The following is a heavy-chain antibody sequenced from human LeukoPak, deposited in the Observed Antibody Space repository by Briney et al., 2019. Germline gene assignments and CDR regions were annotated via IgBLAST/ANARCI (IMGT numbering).Heavy chain of an antibody. CDR3: ARSCSSTSCYSMVRGVIPFDYYGMDV. CDR1: GYTFTSYD. CDR2: MNPNSGNT. J-gene: IGHJ6*02. D-gene: IGHD2-2*01. Sequence: ASVKVSCKASGYTFTSYDINWVRQATGQGLEWMGWMNPNSGNTGYAQKFQGRVTMTRNTSISTAYMELSSLRSEDTAVYYCARSCSSTSCYSMVRGVIPFDYYGMDVWGQGTTVTVSS. V-gene: IGHV1-8*01.